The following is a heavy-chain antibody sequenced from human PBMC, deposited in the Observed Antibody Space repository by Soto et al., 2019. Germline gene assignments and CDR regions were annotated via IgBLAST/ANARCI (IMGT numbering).Heavy chain of an antibody. CDR2: ISYDGRSK. CDR3: AEGSRGDIAVGPAVAPHYYGMDV. D-gene: IGHD2-2*01. J-gene: IGHJ6*02. Sequence: QVQLVESGGGVVQPGTSLRLSCAASGFTFSGYDMHWVRQAPGKGLEWVADISYDGRSKYYADSVKGRFTISRDNSKSTLYLQMNGLRAADTAVYHCAEGSRGDIAVGPAVAPHYYGMDVWGQGTTVTVSS. CDR1: GFTFSGYD. V-gene: IGHV3-30*18.